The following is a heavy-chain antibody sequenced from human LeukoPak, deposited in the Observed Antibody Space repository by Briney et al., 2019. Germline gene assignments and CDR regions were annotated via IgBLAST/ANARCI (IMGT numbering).Heavy chain of an antibody. J-gene: IGHJ3*02. CDR2: IYHSGST. CDR1: GGSISSGGYS. D-gene: IGHD3-22*01. Sequence: SQTLSLTCAVPGGSISSGGYSWSWIRQPPGTGLEWIGYIYHSGSTYYNPSLKSRVTISVDRSKNQFSLKLSSVTAADTAVYYCARGNYYDSSGYPDAFDIWGQGTMVTVSS. V-gene: IGHV4-30-2*01. CDR3: ARGNYYDSSGYPDAFDI.